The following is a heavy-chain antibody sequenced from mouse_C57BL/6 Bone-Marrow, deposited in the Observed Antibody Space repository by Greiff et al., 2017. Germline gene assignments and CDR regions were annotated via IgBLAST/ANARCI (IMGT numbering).Heavy chain of an antibody. CDR2: IDPSDSYT. Sequence: QVQLQQPGAELVRPGTSVKLSCKASGYTFTSYWMHWVKQRPGQGLEWIGVIDPSDSYTNYNQKFKGKATLTVETSSSTAYMQLSSLTSEDSAVYYCARWGYDPYFDYWGQGTTLTVSS. D-gene: IGHD2-2*01. CDR1: GYTFTSYW. CDR3: ARWGYDPYFDY. V-gene: IGHV1-59*01. J-gene: IGHJ2*01.